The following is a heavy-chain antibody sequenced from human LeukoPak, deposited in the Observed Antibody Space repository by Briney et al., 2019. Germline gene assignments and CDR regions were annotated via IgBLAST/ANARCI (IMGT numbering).Heavy chain of an antibody. J-gene: IGHJ4*02. CDR2: INYSGNT. Sequence: PSETLSHTCTVSGGSISDYYWSWIRQPPGKGLEWIGYINYSGNTNYNPSLKSRVTISVDTSKNQFSLRLTSVTAADTAVFYCAREGRQDYVYFDYWGQGSLVTVSS. V-gene: IGHV4-59*01. D-gene: IGHD4-17*01. CDR3: AREGRQDYVYFDY. CDR1: GGSISDYY.